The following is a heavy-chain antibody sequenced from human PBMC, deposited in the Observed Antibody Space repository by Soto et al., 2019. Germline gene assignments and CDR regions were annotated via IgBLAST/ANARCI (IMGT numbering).Heavy chain of an antibody. CDR1: GGSISSSSYY. Sequence: SETLSLTCTVSGGSISSSSYYWGWIRQPPGKGLEWIGSIYYSGSTYYNPSLKSRVTISVDTSKSQFSLKLSSVTAADTAVYYCVGGYSSSWYDPNWFDPWGQGTLVTVS. D-gene: IGHD6-13*01. CDR3: VGGYSSSWYDPNWFDP. J-gene: IGHJ5*02. V-gene: IGHV4-39*01. CDR2: IYYSGST.